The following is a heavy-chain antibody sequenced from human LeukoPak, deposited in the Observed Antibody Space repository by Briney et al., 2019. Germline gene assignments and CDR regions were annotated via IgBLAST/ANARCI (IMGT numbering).Heavy chain of an antibody. Sequence: PGGSLRLSCAASGFTFSNYEMHWVRQAPGKGLEWVSYISSSGSTIYYADSVKGRFTISRDNAKKSLYLQMNSLRAEDTAVYYCARDYGGSSPFDYWGQGTLVTVSS. CDR2: ISSSGSTI. CDR1: GFTFSNYE. CDR3: ARDYGGSSPFDY. D-gene: IGHD4-23*01. J-gene: IGHJ4*02. V-gene: IGHV3-48*03.